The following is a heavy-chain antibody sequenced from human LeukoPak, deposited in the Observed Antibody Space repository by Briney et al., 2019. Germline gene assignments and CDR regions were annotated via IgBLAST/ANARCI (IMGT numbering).Heavy chain of an antibody. CDR2: IKQDGSEK. CDR3: ARVGYCSSTSCYAPSGVAFDI. D-gene: IGHD2-2*01. V-gene: IGHV3-7*01. J-gene: IGHJ3*02. CDR1: GFTFSDYY. Sequence: PGGSLRLSCAASGFTFSDYYMSWIRQAPGKGLEWVANIKQDGSEKYYVDSVKGRFTISRDNAKNSLYLQMNSLRAEDTAVYYCARVGYCSSTSCYAPSGVAFDIWGQGTMVTVSS.